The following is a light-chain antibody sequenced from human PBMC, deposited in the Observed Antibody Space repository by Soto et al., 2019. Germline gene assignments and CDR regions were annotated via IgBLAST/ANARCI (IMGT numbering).Light chain of an antibody. V-gene: IGLV2-14*03. J-gene: IGLJ1*01. CDR1: SRDVGAYDY. CDR2: YVD. Sequence: QSALIQPASVSGSPGQSITISCTGTSRDVGAYDYVSWYLQYPDKAPQLLIYYVDHRPSGVSSRFSGSKSGNTASLTISGLQAEDEGDYYCCSYADGSIYFFGTGTNVT. CDR3: CSYADGSIYF.